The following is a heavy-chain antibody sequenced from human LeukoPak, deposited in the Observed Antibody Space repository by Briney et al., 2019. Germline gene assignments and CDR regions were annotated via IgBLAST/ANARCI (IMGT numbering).Heavy chain of an antibody. Sequence: GGSLRLSCAASGFTFSDYYMSWLRQAPGKGLEWVSYISSSGSTIYYADSVKGRFTISRDNAKNSLYLQMNSLRAEDTAVYYCARVSQFYPKSYYYYGMDVWGQGTTVTVSS. D-gene: IGHD2/OR15-2a*01. CDR3: ARVSQFYPKSYYYYGMDV. V-gene: IGHV3-11*01. CDR2: ISSSGSTI. J-gene: IGHJ6*02. CDR1: GFTFSDYY.